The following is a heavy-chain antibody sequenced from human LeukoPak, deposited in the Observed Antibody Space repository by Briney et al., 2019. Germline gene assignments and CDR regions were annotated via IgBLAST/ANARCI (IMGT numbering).Heavy chain of an antibody. CDR1: GFTFSGSA. CDR2: IRSKANSYAT. Sequence: QPGGSLKLSCAASGFTFSGSAMHWVRQASGKGLEWVGRIRSKANSYATAYAASVKGRFTISRDDSKNTACLQMNSLRAEDTAVYYCAKDRRQYYYYYGMDVWGQGTTVTVSS. D-gene: IGHD3-22*01. CDR3: AKDRRQYYYYYGMDV. J-gene: IGHJ6*02. V-gene: IGHV3-73*01.